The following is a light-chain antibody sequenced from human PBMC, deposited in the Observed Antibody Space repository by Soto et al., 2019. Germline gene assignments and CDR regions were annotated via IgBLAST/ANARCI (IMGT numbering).Light chain of an antibody. CDR1: SSDVGGYNY. CDR2: EVS. J-gene: IGLJ3*02. Sequence: QSVLTKPASVYGGPGQSITISCTGTSSDVGGYNYVSWYQQHAGKAPKLMIYEVSNRPSGVSDRFSGSRSGNTASLTISGLQAEDESDYYCISYTRSSTLVFGGGTKLTVL. CDR3: ISYTRSSTLV. V-gene: IGLV2-14*01.